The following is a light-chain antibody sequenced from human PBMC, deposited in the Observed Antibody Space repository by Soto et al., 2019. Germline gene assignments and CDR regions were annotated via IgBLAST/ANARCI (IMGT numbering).Light chain of an antibody. V-gene: IGLV2-14*01. Sequence: QSALTQPASVSGSPGQSITLSCTGTSSDIGSYDYVSWYQRHPGKAPKLIIYDVNNRPSGVSNRFSGSKSGNTASLTISGLHAEDEADYYCTSYASGSSHVVFGGGTKVTVL. CDR3: TSYASGSSHVV. CDR2: DVN. CDR1: SSDIGSYDY. J-gene: IGLJ2*01.